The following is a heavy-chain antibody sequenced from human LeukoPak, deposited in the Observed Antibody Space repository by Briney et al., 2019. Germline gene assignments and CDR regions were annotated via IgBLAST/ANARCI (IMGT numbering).Heavy chain of an antibody. CDR1: GYSISSAYY. Sequence: SETLSLTCTVSGYSISSAYYWGWIRQPPGEGLEWIGSIYHSGSTYYNPSLKSRVTISVDTSKNQFSLKLSSVTAADTAVYYCARDSRPNKFDYWGQGTLVTVSS. CDR2: IYHSGST. CDR3: ARDSRPNKFDY. V-gene: IGHV4-38-2*02. D-gene: IGHD2/OR15-2a*01. J-gene: IGHJ4*01.